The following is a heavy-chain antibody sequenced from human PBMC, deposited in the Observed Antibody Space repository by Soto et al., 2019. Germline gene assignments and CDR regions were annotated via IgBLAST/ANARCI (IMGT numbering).Heavy chain of an antibody. Sequence: TGGSLRLSCAASGFTFSSYGMHWVRQAPGKGLEWVAVIWYDGSEKYYADSVKGRFTISRDNSKNTLYVQMNSLRAEDTAVYYCARDRYSSGWYDLDYWGQGTLVTVSS. D-gene: IGHD6-19*01. V-gene: IGHV3-33*01. CDR2: IWYDGSEK. CDR1: GFTFSSYG. CDR3: ARDRYSSGWYDLDY. J-gene: IGHJ4*02.